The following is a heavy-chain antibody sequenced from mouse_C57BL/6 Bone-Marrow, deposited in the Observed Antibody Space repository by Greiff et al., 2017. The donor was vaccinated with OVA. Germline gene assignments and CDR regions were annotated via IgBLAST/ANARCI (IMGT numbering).Heavy chain of an antibody. Sequence: VQRVESGAELVRPGSSVKLSCKASGYTFTSYWMHWVKQRPIQGLEWIGNIDPSDSETHYNQKFKDKATLTVDKSSSTAYMQLSSLTSEDSAVDYCGGRAGYYRACFAYWGQGTLVTVSA. D-gene: IGHD2-3*01. CDR1: GYTFTSYW. CDR2: IDPSDSET. J-gene: IGHJ3*01. CDR3: GGRAGYYRACFAY. V-gene: IGHV1-52*01.